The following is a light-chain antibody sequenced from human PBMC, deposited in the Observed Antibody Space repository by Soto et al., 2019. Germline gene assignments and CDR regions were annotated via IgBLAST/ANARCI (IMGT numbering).Light chain of an antibody. CDR1: SSDVGGYNY. V-gene: IGLV2-14*01. CDR2: DVS. J-gene: IGLJ1*01. CDR3: SSYTSSTTEV. Sequence: QSALTQPASVSGSPGQSITISCTGTSSDVGGYNYVSWYQQHPGKAPKLMIYDVSSRPSGVSNRFSGSKSGNTASLTISGLQAEDEADYYCSSYTSSTTEVFGTGTKLT.